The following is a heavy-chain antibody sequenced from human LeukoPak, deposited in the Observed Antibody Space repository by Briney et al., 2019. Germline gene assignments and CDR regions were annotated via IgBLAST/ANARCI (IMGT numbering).Heavy chain of an antibody. CDR3: ARGAQLTDY. D-gene: IGHD6-13*01. CDR2: IGPDGGTT. Sequence: GGSLRLSCAASGFTFYTYGMHWVRQAPGKGLEYVSGIGPDGGTTYYAKSVKGRFTISRDNSKSMVYLQMGSLTADDVAVYYCARGAQLTDYWGQGTLVTVSS. V-gene: IGHV3-64*01. J-gene: IGHJ4*02. CDR1: GFTFYTYG.